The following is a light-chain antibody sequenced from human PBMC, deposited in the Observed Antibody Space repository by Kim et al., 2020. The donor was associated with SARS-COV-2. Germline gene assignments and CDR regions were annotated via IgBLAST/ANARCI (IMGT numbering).Light chain of an antibody. CDR2: GSS. V-gene: IGKV3-20*01. J-gene: IGKJ1*01. CDR1: QSVSSSY. CDR3: QQSVSSPWT. Sequence: PGKRATISCRASQSVSSSYLVWYQQKPGQAPRPLIYGSSTRSTGIPDRFSGSGSGTDFTLTISSLERYDFAVYYCQQSVSSPWTFGQGSTV.